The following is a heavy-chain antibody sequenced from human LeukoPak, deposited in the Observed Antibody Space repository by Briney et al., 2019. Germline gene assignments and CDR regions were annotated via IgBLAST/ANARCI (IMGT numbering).Heavy chain of an antibody. Sequence: PGGSLRLSCAASGFTFSSYAMHWVRQAPGKGLEWVAVISYDGSNKYYADSVKGRFTISRDNSKNTLYLQMNSLRAEDTAVYYCARDMSSYDSSGYYLEYYFDYWGQGTLVTVSS. CDR2: ISYDGSNK. J-gene: IGHJ4*02. D-gene: IGHD3-22*01. V-gene: IGHV3-30*04. CDR1: GFTFSSYA. CDR3: ARDMSSYDSSGYYLEYYFDY.